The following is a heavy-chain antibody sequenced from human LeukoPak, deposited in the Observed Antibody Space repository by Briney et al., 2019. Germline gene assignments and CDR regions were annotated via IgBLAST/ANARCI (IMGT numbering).Heavy chain of an antibody. CDR3: AKDQVISGGDGGWFDP. V-gene: IGHV3-30*18. Sequence: PGGSLRLSCAASRFTFSSYGMHWVRQAPGKGLEWVAVISYDGSNKYYADSVKGRFTISRDDSKNTLYLQMNSLRAEDTAVYYCAKDQVISGGDGGWFDPWGQGTLVTVSS. CDR2: ISYDGSNK. CDR1: RFTFSSYG. D-gene: IGHD4-17*01. J-gene: IGHJ5*02.